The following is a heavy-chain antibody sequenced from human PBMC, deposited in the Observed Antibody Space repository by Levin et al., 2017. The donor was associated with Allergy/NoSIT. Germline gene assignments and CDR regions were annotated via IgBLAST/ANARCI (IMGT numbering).Heavy chain of an antibody. Sequence: GESLKISCKASGYTFTSYYMHWVRQAPGQGLEWMGIINPSGGSTSYAQKFQGRVTMTRDTSTSTVYMELSSLRSEDTAVYYCARRGDPTNFDYWGQGTLVTVSS. J-gene: IGHJ4*02. CDR3: ARRGDPTNFDY. D-gene: IGHD4-17*01. V-gene: IGHV1-46*03. CDR2: INPSGGST. CDR1: GYTFTSYY.